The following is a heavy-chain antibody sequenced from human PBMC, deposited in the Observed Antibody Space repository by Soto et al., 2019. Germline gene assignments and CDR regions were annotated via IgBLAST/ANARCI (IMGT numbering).Heavy chain of an antibody. V-gene: IGHV5-51*01. CDR2: IYPGDSNA. CDR3: ARVANAAAGISVGTFDY. D-gene: IGHD6-13*01. CDR1: GYSFTKYW. Sequence: PGESLKISCQGSGYSFTKYWIGWVRQMPGKGLEWMGIIYPGDSNARYSPSFQGQVTVSADKSITTAYLQWSSLKASDTAIYYCARVANAAAGISVGTFDYWGQGTLVTGSS. J-gene: IGHJ4*02.